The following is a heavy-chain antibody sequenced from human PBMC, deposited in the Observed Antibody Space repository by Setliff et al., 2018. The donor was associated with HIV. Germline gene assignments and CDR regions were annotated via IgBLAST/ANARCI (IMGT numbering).Heavy chain of an antibody. J-gene: IGHJ4*01. CDR3: AREVAADGTYFDY. Sequence: PGGSLRLSCAASGFTFSSYAMHWVRQAPGKGLEWVSLIYSGGSTYYTDSVKGRFTISRDNSKNTLYLQMNSLRAEDSAVYYCAREVAADGTYFDYWGQGALVTVSS. CDR1: GFTFSSYA. D-gene: IGHD6-13*01. V-gene: IGHV3-NL1*01. CDR2: IYSGGST.